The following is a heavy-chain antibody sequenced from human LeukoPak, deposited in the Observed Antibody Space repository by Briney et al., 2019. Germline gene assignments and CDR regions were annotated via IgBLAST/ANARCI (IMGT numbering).Heavy chain of an antibody. CDR1: GYTFTSYG. J-gene: IGHJ6*03. V-gene: IGHV1-18*01. D-gene: IGHD2-15*01. CDR2: ISAYNGNT. Sequence: ASVKVSCKASGYTFTSYGISWVRQAPGQGLEWMGWISAYNGNTNYAQKLQGRVTMTTDTSTSTAYMELSRLRSDDTAVYYCARGDGSWDPHYYYYMDVWGKGTTVTVSS. CDR3: ARGDGSWDPHYYYYMDV.